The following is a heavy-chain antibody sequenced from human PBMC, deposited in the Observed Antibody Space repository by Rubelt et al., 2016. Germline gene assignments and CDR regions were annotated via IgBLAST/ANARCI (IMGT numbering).Heavy chain of an antibody. CDR1: GFTFSSYG. D-gene: IGHD3-16*01. V-gene: IGHV3-30*03. Sequence: LRLSCAASGFTFSSYGMHWVRQAPGKGLEWVAVISYDGSNKYYADSVKGRFTISRDNSKNTLYLQMNSLRAEDTAVYYCARDLGGTYYDYVWGSRGLDYWGQGTLVTVSS. J-gene: IGHJ4*02. CDR2: ISYDGSNK. CDR3: ARDLGGTYYDYVWGSRGLDY.